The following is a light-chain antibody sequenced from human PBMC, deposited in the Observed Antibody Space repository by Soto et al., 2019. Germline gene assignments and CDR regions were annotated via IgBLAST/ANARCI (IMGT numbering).Light chain of an antibody. CDR1: QGISSY. Sequence: AILMTQSPSSFSASPGDRVTITCRASQGISSYLAWYQQKPGKAPKLLIYAASTLQSGVPSRFSGSGSGTDFTLTISCLQSEDFATYYCQQYYSYRWTFGQGTKVAIK. CDR3: QQYYSYRWT. V-gene: IGKV1-8*01. J-gene: IGKJ1*01. CDR2: AAS.